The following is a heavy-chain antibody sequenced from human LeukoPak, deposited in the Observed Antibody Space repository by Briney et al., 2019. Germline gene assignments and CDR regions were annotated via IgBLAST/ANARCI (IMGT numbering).Heavy chain of an antibody. CDR2: IIPIFGTA. CDR3: ATLTPWSGDDGGDLDY. CDR1: GGTFSSYA. Sequence: ASVKVSCKASGGTFSSYAISWVRQAPGQGLDWMGGIIPIFGTANYAQKFQGRVTITTDESTSTAYMELSSLRSEDTAVYYCATLTPWSGDDGGDLDYWGQGTLVTVSS. D-gene: IGHD3-3*01. V-gene: IGHV1-69*05. J-gene: IGHJ4*02.